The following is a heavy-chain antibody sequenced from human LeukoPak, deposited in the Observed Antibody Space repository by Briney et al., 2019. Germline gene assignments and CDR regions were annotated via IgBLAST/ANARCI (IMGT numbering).Heavy chain of an antibody. Sequence: GSLKISSRGAEYSFRNDWICWGRQMPGKGLEWMGVIYPGNSDTRYSPSFQGQVTISADKSVSTAYLQWSSLKASDTAMYYCARHPTGPWGQGTLVPVSS. D-gene: IGHD4-17*01. CDR1: EYSFRNDW. CDR2: IYPGNSDT. CDR3: ARHPTGP. J-gene: IGHJ5*02. V-gene: IGHV5-51*01.